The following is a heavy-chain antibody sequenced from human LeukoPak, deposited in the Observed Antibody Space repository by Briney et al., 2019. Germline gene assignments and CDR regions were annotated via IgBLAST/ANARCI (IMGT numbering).Heavy chain of an antibody. CDR1: GYSFSSYW. Sequence: GESLKISCKGSGYSFSSYWIGWVRQMPGKGLEWMGIIYPGDSDTRYSPSFQGQVTISADKSISTAYLQWSSLKASDTAMYYCAGVAAAGTTGFDPWGQGTLVTVSS. CDR3: AGVAAAGTTGFDP. J-gene: IGHJ5*02. V-gene: IGHV5-51*01. D-gene: IGHD6-13*01. CDR2: IYPGDSDT.